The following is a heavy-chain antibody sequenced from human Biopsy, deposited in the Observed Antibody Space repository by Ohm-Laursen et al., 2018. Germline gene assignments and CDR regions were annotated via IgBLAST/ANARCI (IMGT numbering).Heavy chain of an antibody. J-gene: IGHJ2*01. Sequence: GTLSLTCPVSGDSISSYYWSWIRQPPGKGLEWIGYVYYSGSTDYNPSLQSRVTISVDTSKNLFSLRLRSVTPAGTAIYYCARDRGFYSDRTVPGYFDLWGRGTLVTVSS. D-gene: IGHD3-22*01. CDR3: ARDRGFYSDRTVPGYFDL. V-gene: IGHV4-59*01. CDR1: GDSISSYY. CDR2: VYYSGST.